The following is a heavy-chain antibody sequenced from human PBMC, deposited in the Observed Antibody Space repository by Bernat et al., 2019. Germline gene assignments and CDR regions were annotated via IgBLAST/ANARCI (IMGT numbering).Heavy chain of an antibody. CDR1: GGSFSGYY. CDR2: ISHSGST. CDR3: ARGLPGPRLQH. Sequence: QVQLQQWGAGLLKPSETLSLICAVNGGSFSGYYWTWIRQPPGKGLEWIGEISHSGSTSYNSYLKSRVTISVDTSNNQFSLKLTSVTAADTALYYCARGLPGPRLQHWGQGSLLTVSS. V-gene: IGHV4-34*01. J-gene: IGHJ1*01.